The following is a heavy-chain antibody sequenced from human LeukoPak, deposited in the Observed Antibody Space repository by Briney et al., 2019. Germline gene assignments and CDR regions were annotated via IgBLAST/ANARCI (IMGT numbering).Heavy chain of an antibody. D-gene: IGHD3-22*01. CDR3: ARDVLGYDSSASD. J-gene: IGHJ4*02. CDR2: VNSNIGDT. V-gene: IGHV1-2*02. Sequence: ASVKVSCKASRYSFTGYYIHWVRQAPGQGLEWMGWVNSNIGDTYCAQKFRGRLAITRDKSITTVHMELSSLRSNDTAVYYCARDVLGYDSSASDWGQGTLVTVSS. CDR1: RYSFTGYY.